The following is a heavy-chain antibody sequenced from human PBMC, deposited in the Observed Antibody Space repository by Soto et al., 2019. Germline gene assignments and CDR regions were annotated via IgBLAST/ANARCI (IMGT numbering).Heavy chain of an antibody. V-gene: IGHV3-72*01. J-gene: IGHJ5*02. Sequence: EVQLVESGGGLVQPGGSLTLSCAVSGLTFGDHYMEWVRQAPGKGLEWVARSRNKAKSYSTDFAASVKGRYTISRDESKTARNLQMNSLMTEDTAVYYCSIWEGAWGQGTLVTVSS. CDR2: SRNKAKSYST. D-gene: IGHD1-26*01. CDR1: GLTFGDHY. CDR3: SIWEGA.